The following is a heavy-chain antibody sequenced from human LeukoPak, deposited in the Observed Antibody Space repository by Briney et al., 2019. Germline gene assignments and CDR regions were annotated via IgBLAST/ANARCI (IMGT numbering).Heavy chain of an antibody. CDR2: ISGSGGST. V-gene: IGHV3-23*01. D-gene: IGHD6-19*01. CDR3: EKVRWLAHDAFDI. Sequence: GGSLRLSCAASGFTFSSYAMSWVRQAPGKGLEWVSAISGSGGSTYYADSVKGRFTISRDNSKNTLYLQMNSLRAEDTAVYYCEKVRWLAHDAFDIWGQGTMVTVSS. J-gene: IGHJ3*02. CDR1: GFTFSSYA.